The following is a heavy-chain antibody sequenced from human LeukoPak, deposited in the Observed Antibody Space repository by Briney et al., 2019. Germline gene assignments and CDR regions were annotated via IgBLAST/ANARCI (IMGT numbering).Heavy chain of an antibody. Sequence: ASVKVSCKASGYTFTSYGISWARQAPGQGLEWMGWISAYNGNTNYAQKLQGRVTMTTDTSTSTAYMELRSLRSDDTAVYYCARVGDRGVVATREYYFDYWGQGTLVTVSS. CDR3: ARVGDRGVVATREYYFDY. J-gene: IGHJ4*02. V-gene: IGHV1-18*01. CDR2: ISAYNGNT. CDR1: GYTFTSYG. D-gene: IGHD5-12*01.